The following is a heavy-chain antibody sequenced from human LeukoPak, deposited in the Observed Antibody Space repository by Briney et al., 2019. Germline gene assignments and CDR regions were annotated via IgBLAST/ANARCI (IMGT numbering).Heavy chain of an antibody. Sequence: SGALSLTCTDSRGSIISYYWSWIRQPLGKGLEWIGYIYYRGSTNYNPSLKSRVTFSVDTSKNQFSLKLTSGTAADTAVYYCARGGDYGDLRYFDYWGQGTLVTVSS. CDR2: IYYRGST. D-gene: IGHD4-17*01. CDR3: ARGGDYGDLRYFDY. J-gene: IGHJ4*02. V-gene: IGHV4-59*01. CDR1: RGSIISYY.